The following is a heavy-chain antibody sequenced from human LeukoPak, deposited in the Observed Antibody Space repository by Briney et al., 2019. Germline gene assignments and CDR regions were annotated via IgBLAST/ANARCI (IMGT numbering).Heavy chain of an antibody. Sequence: GGSLRLSCAASGFTLSSYQMNWVRQAPGKGLVWVSRINSNGGSTNYADSVKGRFTISRDNAKNTLYLQMNSLRAEDTAVYYCARDGYSSSWYWYFDLWGRGTLVTVSS. D-gene: IGHD6-13*01. CDR1: GFTLSSYQ. J-gene: IGHJ2*01. CDR3: ARDGYSSSWYWYFDL. V-gene: IGHV3-74*01. CDR2: INSNGGST.